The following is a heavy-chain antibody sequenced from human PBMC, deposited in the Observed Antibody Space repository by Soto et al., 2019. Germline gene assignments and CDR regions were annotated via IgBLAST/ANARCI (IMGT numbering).Heavy chain of an antibody. CDR1: GGSISSGGYS. CDR2: IYHSGST. CDR3: ARGMTTVTTFDY. Sequence: QLQLQESGSGLVKPSQTLSLTCAVSGGSISSGGYSSNWIRQPPGKGLEWIGYIYHSGSTYYNPSLRSRVTISVDRTKTQFSLKLSSVTAADTAVYYCARGMTTVTTFDYWGQGTLVTVSS. D-gene: IGHD4-17*01. J-gene: IGHJ4*02. V-gene: IGHV4-30-2*01.